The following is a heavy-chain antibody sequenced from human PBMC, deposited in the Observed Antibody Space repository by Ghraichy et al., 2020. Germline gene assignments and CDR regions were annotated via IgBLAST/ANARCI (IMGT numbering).Heavy chain of an antibody. Sequence: GESLNISCAASGFTFRSFAMSWVRQAPGKGLEWVSVIRGFGDSTKYADSVKGRFTISRDNSNNRLHLQMDSLRVDDTAVYYCARLVGGYDSPFDFWGQGILVIVSS. CDR2: IRGFGDST. CDR3: ARLVGGYDSPFDF. V-gene: IGHV3-23*01. J-gene: IGHJ4*02. D-gene: IGHD5-12*01. CDR1: GFTFRSFA.